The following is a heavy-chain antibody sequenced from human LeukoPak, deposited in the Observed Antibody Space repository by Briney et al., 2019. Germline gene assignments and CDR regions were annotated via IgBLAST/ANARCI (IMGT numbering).Heavy chain of an antibody. CDR2: IYTRGST. Sequence: SETLSLNCTVSGGSINNYYWSWIRQPAGQGLEWIGRIYTRGSTNYNPSLKSRVTMSVDTDKNQFSLYLSSVTAADAAVDLCVRGRYCSAVICSGGDAFDIWGQGAMVSVSS. CDR3: VRGRYCSAVICSGGDAFDI. J-gene: IGHJ3*02. V-gene: IGHV4-4*07. CDR1: GGSINNYY. D-gene: IGHD2-15*01.